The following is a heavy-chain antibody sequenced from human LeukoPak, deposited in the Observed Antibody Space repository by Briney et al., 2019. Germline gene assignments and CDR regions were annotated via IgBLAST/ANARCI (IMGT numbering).Heavy chain of an antibody. V-gene: IGHV3-21*01. Sequence: PGGSLRLSCAASGFSLSIYDMVWVRQAPGKGLEWIASTGVSSSYIGYADSVKGRFTISRDNGENSVYLQMNSLRAEDTAVYFCARERSYCSGATCSLDLWGQGTLVTVSS. J-gene: IGHJ5*02. CDR3: ARERSYCSGATCSLDL. D-gene: IGHD2-15*01. CDR2: TGVSSSYI. CDR1: GFSLSIYD.